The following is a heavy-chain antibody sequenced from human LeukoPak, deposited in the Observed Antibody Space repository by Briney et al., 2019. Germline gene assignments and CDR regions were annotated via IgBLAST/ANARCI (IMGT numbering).Heavy chain of an antibody. D-gene: IGHD3-9*01. V-gene: IGHV3-23*01. J-gene: IGHJ4*02. CDR1: GFTFSSYA. Sequence: GGSLRLSCVASGFTFSSYAMSWVRQAPGKGLEWVSTVCGSGGSIYYADSVRGRFTISRDNFKNTLYLQMNSLRAEDTAVYYCADGSYYDILTGYYPFDYWGQGTLVTVSS. CDR3: ADGSYYDILTGYYPFDY. CDR2: VCGSGGSI.